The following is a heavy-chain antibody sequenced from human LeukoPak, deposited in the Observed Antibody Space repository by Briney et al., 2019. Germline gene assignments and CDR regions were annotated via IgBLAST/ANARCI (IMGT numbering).Heavy chain of an antibody. V-gene: IGHV3-11*03. J-gene: IGHJ4*02. CDR2: ISSGSSYT. Sequence: GGSLRLSCAVSGFTFSDFYMSWIRQAPGKGLEWVSYISSGSSYTNYADSVKGRFTISRDNAKNSLYLQMDSLRAEDTAVYYCARRVGVALDSWGQGTLVTASS. CDR3: ARRVGVALDS. D-gene: IGHD2-15*01. CDR1: GFTFSDFY.